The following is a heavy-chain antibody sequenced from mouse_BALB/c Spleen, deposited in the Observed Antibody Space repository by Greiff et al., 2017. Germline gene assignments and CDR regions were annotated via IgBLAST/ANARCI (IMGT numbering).Heavy chain of an antibody. D-gene: IGHD2-14*01. CDR2: INSNGGST. CDR3: ARDWEYRYAFAY. CDR1: GFTFSSYG. V-gene: IGHV5-6-3*01. Sequence: EVQLQQSGGGLVQPGGSLKLSCAASGFTFSSYGMSWVRQTPDKRLELVATINSNGGSTYYPDSVKGRFTISRDNAKNTLYLQMSSLKSEDTAMYYCARDWEYRYAFAYWGQGTLVTVSA. J-gene: IGHJ3*01.